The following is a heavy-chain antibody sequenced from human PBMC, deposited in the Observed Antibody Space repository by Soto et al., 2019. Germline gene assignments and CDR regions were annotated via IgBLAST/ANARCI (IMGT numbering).Heavy chain of an antibody. CDR2: IYYSGST. V-gene: IGHV4-31*03. J-gene: IGHJ5*02. CDR1: GGSISSGNYY. Sequence: QVQLQESGPGLVKPSQTLSLTCTLSGGSISSGNYYWSWIRQHPGKGLEWIGYIYYSGSTHYKPSLNRRVTISLATSNNHFSLKLSSVTAADTAVYYCARMGLHLGELSRNWFDPWGQGTLVTVSS. CDR3: ARMGLHLGELSRNWFDP. D-gene: IGHD3-16*02.